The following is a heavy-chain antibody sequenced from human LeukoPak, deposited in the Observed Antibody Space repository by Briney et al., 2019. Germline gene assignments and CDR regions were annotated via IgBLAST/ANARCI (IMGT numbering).Heavy chain of an antibody. CDR3: AREDGDYYFDD. CDR1: GFTFSSYE. J-gene: IGHJ4*02. Sequence: AGGSLRLACAASGFTFSSYEMNWVRQARGKGLEWVSYISSSGSTINYADSVKGRFPISRDNAKNSLYLQMNSLRPEDTAVNYCAREDGDYYFDDWGQGTLVTVAS. V-gene: IGHV3-48*03. D-gene: IGHD3-10*01. CDR2: ISSSGSTI.